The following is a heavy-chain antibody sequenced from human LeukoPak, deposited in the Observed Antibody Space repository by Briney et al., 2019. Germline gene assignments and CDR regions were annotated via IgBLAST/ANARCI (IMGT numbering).Heavy chain of an antibody. CDR2: ITGSGGHT. CDR1: GFTFVNYA. D-gene: IGHD4-17*01. CDR3: AKDPNGDYIGATWFDP. Sequence: TGGSLRLSCAASGFTFVNYAMSWVRQAPGKVLEWVSGITGSGGHTLYADSVKGRFTISRDNSKNTLYLQMNSLRADDTAVYYCAKDPNGDYIGATWFDPWGQGTLVTVSS. J-gene: IGHJ5*02. V-gene: IGHV3-23*01.